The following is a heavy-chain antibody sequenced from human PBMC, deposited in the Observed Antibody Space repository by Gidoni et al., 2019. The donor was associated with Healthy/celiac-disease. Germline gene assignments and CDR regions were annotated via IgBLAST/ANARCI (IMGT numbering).Heavy chain of an antibody. CDR1: GFTFSNAW. V-gene: IGHV3-15*01. D-gene: IGHD6-13*01. Sequence: EVQLVESGGGLVKPGGSLRLSCAASGFTFSNAWMSWVRQAPGKGLEWVGRIKSKTDGGTTDYAAPVKGRFTISRDDSKNTLYPQMNSLKTEDTAVYYCTNIETSSSWAYYFDYWGQGTLVTVSS. J-gene: IGHJ4*02. CDR3: TNIETSSSWAYYFDY. CDR2: IKSKTDGGTT.